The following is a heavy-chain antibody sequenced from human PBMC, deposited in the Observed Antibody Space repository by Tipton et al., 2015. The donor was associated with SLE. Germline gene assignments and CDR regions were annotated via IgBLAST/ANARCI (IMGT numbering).Heavy chain of an antibody. J-gene: IGHJ6*02. CDR1: GYTFINHY. V-gene: IGHV1-46*01. CDR2: INPGGGST. CDR3: AREVGDAYNFRDYYYGMDV. D-gene: IGHD5-24*01. Sequence: QLVQSGPEVKRPGASVKLSCKPSGYTFINHYMHWVRQAPGQGLEWMGIINPGGGSTSIAQKFQGRVTMTRDTSTSTIYMELSSLRSEDTAVYYCAREVGDAYNFRDYYYGMDVWGQGTTVTVSS.